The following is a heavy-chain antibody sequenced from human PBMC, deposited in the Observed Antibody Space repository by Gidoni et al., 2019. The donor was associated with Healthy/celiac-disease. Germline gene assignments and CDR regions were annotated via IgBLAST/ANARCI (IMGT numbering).Heavy chain of an antibody. Sequence: QVQLVESGGGVVQPGRSLSLSCAASGFTFSSYAMHWVRQAPGKGLEWVAVISYDGSNKYYADSVKGRFTISRDNSKNTLYLQMNSLRAEDTAVYYCARDAGGMDVWGQGTTVTVSS. J-gene: IGHJ6*02. CDR2: ISYDGSNK. V-gene: IGHV3-30-3*01. CDR3: ARDAGGMDV. CDR1: GFTFSSYA.